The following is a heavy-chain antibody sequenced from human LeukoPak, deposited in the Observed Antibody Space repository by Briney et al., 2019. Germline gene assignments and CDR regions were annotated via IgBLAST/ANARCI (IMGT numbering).Heavy chain of an antibody. CDR3: ARDEGIVGATGVEDY. CDR1: GFTFSSYE. V-gene: IGHV3-48*03. D-gene: IGHD1-26*01. Sequence: GGSLRLSCAASGFTFSSYEMNWVRQAPGKGLEWVSYISSSGSTTYYADSVKGRFTISRDNAKNSLYLQMNSLRAEDTAVYYCARDEGIVGATGVEDYWGQGTLVTVSS. CDR2: ISSSGSTT. J-gene: IGHJ4*02.